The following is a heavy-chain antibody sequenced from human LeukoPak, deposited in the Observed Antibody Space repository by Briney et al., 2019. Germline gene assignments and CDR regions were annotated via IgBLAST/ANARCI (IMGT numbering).Heavy chain of an antibody. D-gene: IGHD3-16*01. Sequence: GGSLRLSCAASGFTFSDHYIDWVRQAPGKGLEWVGRTRNKANSYTTEYAASVKGRFTISRDDPEKSMYLQMNSLKTEDTAVYFCARGGSWFDYWGQGILVTVSS. CDR3: ARGGSWFDY. J-gene: IGHJ4*02. CDR1: GFTFSDHY. V-gene: IGHV3-72*01. CDR2: TRNKANSYTT.